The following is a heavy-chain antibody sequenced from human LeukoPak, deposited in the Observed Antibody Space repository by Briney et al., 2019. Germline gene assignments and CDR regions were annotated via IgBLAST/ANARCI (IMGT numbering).Heavy chain of an antibody. J-gene: IGHJ4*02. CDR3: ARSYGDYSGFDY. CDR2: IFYSGSV. D-gene: IGHD4-17*01. V-gene: IGHV4-59*08. CDR1: GGSMTGYY. Sequence: TSETLSLTCTVSGGSMTGYYWTWIRQSPGRGLEWIGYIFYSGSVNYNPSLKSRLTISVDTSKSQFSLELSSVSAADTAVYYCARSYGDYSGFDYWGQGTLVTVSS.